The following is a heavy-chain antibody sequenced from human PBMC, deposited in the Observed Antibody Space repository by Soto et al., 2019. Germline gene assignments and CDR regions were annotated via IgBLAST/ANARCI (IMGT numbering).Heavy chain of an antibody. J-gene: IGHJ4*02. Sequence: PSETLSLTCTVSGGSISSGGYFWSWVRQHPGKGLEWIGNIYYSGRTYYNPSLKSRVTISVDTSKNQFSLKFSSVTAADTAVYYCARFAKEENPKVGSWYYFDYWGQGTRVTVSS. CDR2: IYYSGRT. CDR3: ARFAKEENPKVGSWYYFDY. CDR1: GGSISSGGYF. D-gene: IGHD6-13*01. V-gene: IGHV4-31*03.